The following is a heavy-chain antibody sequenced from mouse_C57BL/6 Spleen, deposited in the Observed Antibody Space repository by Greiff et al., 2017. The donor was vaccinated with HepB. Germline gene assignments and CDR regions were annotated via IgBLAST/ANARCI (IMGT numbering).Heavy chain of an antibody. V-gene: IGHV1-76*01. CDR2: IYPGSGNT. D-gene: IGHD2-4*01. CDR3: ARGIYYDYDRFDY. Sequence: VQLQQSGAELVRPGASVKLSCKASGYTFTDYYINWVKQRPGQGLEWIARIYPGSGNTYYNEKFKGKATLTAEKSSSTAYMQLSSLTSEDSAVYFCARGIYYDYDRFDYWGQGTTLTVSS. J-gene: IGHJ2*01. CDR1: GYTFTDYY.